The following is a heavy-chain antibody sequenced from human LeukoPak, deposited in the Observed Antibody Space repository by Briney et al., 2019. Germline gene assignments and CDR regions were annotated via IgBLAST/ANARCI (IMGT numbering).Heavy chain of an antibody. D-gene: IGHD6-19*01. CDR3: AKDEVAGTDWFDP. Sequence: GGSLRLSCAASGFTFSSYSMNWVRQAPGKGLEWVSSISSSSSYIYYAGSVKGRFTISRDNAKNSLYLQMNSLRAEDTAVYYCAKDEVAGTDWFDPWGQETLVTVSS. V-gene: IGHV3-21*01. CDR2: ISSSSSYI. CDR1: GFTFSSYS. J-gene: IGHJ5*02.